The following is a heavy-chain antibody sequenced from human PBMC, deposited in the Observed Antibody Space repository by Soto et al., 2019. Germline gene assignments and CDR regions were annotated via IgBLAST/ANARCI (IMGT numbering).Heavy chain of an antibody. D-gene: IGHD3-10*01. CDR3: ARGNFEVGFGEFKDNWFDP. J-gene: IGHJ5*02. Sequence: KQSQTLSLTCAISGDSVSSNSAAWNWIRQSPSRGLEWLGRTYYRSKWYNDYAVSVKSRITINPDTSKNQFSLQLNSVTPEDTAVYYCARGNFEVGFGEFKDNWFDPWGQGTLVTVSS. V-gene: IGHV6-1*01. CDR2: TYYRSKWYN. CDR1: GDSVSSNSAA.